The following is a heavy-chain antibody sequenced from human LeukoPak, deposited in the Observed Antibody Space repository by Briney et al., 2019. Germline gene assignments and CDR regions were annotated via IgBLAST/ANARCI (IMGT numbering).Heavy chain of an antibody. D-gene: IGHD1-26*01. J-gene: IGHJ5*02. CDR2: INPNSGGT. CDR3: ARAVISGSYYVDWFDP. Sequence: ASVKVSCKASGYTFTGYYMHWVRQAPGQGLEWMGWINPNSGGTNYAQKFQGRVTMTRDTSISTAYMELSRLRSDDTAVYYCARAVISGSYYVDWFDPWGQGTLVTVSS. V-gene: IGHV1-2*02. CDR1: GYTFTGYY.